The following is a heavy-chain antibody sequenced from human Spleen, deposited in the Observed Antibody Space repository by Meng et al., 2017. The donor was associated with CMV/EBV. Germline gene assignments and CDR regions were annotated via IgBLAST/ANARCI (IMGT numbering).Heavy chain of an antibody. CDR1: SYA. CDR3: ARDGNYDFWSGYYTFRRGFDY. V-gene: IGHV1-69*10. Sequence: SYAISWVRQAPGQGLEWMGGIIPILGIANYAQKFQGRVTITADKSTSTAYMELSSLRSDDTAVYYCARDGNYDFWSGYYTFRRGFDYWGQGTLVTVSS. CDR2: IIPILGIA. D-gene: IGHD3-3*01. J-gene: IGHJ4*02.